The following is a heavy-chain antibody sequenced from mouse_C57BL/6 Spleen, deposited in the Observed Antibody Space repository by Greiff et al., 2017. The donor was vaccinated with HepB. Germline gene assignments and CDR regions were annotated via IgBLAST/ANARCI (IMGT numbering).Heavy chain of an antibody. CDR2: IWRGGST. J-gene: IGHJ1*03. D-gene: IGHD1-1*01. CDR3: AKARYYYGSSSYWYFDV. CDR1: GFSLTSYG. Sequence: VQLVESGPGLVQPSQSLSITCTVSGFSLTSYGVHWVRQSPGKGLEWLGVIWRGGSTDYNAAFMSRLSITKDNSKSQVFFKMNSLQADDTAIYYCAKARYYYGSSSYWYFDVWGTGTTVTVSS. V-gene: IGHV2-5*01.